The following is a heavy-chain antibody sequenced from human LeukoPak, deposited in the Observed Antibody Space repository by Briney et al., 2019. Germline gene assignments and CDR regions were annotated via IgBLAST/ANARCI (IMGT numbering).Heavy chain of an antibody. D-gene: IGHD6-19*01. J-gene: IGHJ4*02. CDR3: ARSSGWYED. CDR2: IYHSGST. CDR1: GGSISSGGYS. V-gene: IGHV4-30-2*01. Sequence: MASETLSLTCAVSGGSISSGGYSWSWIQQPPGKGLEWIWYIYHSGSTYYNPSLKSRVTISVDRSKNQFSLKLSSVTAADTAVYYCARSSGWYEDWGQGTLVTVSS.